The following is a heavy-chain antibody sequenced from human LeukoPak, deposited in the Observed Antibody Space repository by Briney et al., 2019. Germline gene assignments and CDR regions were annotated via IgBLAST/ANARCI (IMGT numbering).Heavy chain of an antibody. CDR1: GFTFSSYA. CDR2: ISGTGGTT. Sequence: GGSPRLSCAASGFTFSSYAMSWVRQAPGKGLEWVSLISGTGGTTYYADSVKGRFTISRDNSKNTLYVQMNSLRAEDTAIYYCAKGWGATYYYFMDVWGKGTTVTVSS. J-gene: IGHJ6*03. V-gene: IGHV3-23*01. CDR3: AKGWGATYYYFMDV. D-gene: IGHD1-26*01.